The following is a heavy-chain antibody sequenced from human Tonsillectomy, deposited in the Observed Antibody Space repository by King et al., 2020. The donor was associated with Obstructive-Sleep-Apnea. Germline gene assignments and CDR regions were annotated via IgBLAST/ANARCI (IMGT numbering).Heavy chain of an antibody. CDR3: ARDVTFDY. Sequence: VQLVESGGGLVQPGGSLRLSCAASGLTFSSYDMHWVRQVTGKGLEWVSAIGTAGDTYYPDSVKGRFTVSRENAKNSLYLQMNSLRAGDTAVYYCARDVTFDYWGQGTLVTVSS. CDR2: IGTAGDT. CDR1: GLTFSSYD. J-gene: IGHJ4*02. V-gene: IGHV3-13*01. D-gene: IGHD4-11*01.